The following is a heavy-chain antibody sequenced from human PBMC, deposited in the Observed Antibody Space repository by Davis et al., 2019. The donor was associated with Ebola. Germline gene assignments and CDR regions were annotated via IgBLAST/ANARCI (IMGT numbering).Heavy chain of an antibody. J-gene: IGHJ6*04. CDR3: AKDHAHGYGNYGMDV. Sequence: GGSLRLSCAASGFVFRNYVMSWVRQAPGKGLEWVSTLGTSADTYYADSVKGRFTISRDNSKNTLYLQMNSLRAEDTAVYYCAKDHAHGYGNYGMDVWGKGTTVTVSS. CDR1: GFVFRNYV. CDR2: LGTSADT. D-gene: IGHD3-16*01. V-gene: IGHV3-23*01.